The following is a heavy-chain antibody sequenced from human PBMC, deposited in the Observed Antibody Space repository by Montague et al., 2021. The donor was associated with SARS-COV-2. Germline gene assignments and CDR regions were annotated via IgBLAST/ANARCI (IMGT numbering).Heavy chain of an antibody. J-gene: IGHJ3*01. V-gene: IGHV4-34*01. Sequence: SETLSLTCAVYGGSFNDYYWTWVRQPPGKGLEWIGEITHSGNIKDNPSLQNRVTTSADKSKNQLSLKLTSSTAADTATYYCARGQGTAFAILIVLPAAGALDSWGRGTTVTVSS. CDR2: ITHSGNI. D-gene: IGHD2-21*01. CDR1: GGSFNDYY. CDR3: ARGQGTAFAILIVLPAAGALDS.